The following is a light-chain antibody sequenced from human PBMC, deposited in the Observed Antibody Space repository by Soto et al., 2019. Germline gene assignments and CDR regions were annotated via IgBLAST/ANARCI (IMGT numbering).Light chain of an antibody. Sequence: QSVLTQSPSASGTPGQRVIISCSGGSSNIGRNTVNWYQHLPGTAPRLLIYTNDQRPSGVPDRFSGSKSGTSASLAISGLQSEDEADYYCAAWDDTSSFVFGTGTKVTVL. V-gene: IGLV1-44*01. J-gene: IGLJ1*01. CDR3: AAWDDTSSFV. CDR1: SSNIGRNT. CDR2: TND.